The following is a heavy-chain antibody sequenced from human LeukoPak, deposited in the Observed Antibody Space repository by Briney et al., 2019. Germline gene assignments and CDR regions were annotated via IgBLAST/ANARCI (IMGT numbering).Heavy chain of an antibody. J-gene: IGHJ4*02. V-gene: IGHV4-34*01. CDR2: INHSGYT. CDR1: GVSFNDYY. D-gene: IGHD4-17*01. Sequence: SETLSLTCAVSGVSFNDYYWSWVRQTPGKGLEWIGEINHSGYTNDSPSLKSRVTLSIDTSREQFSLNLRSVTVADSGIYYCTRMTTGHDYWGQGTLVTVSS. CDR3: TRMTTGHDY.